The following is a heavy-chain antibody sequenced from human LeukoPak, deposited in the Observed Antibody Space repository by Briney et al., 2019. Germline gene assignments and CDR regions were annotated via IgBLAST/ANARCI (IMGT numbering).Heavy chain of an antibody. CDR3: ARPLYYDSTGYHQYYFDH. CDR2: ISAYNGNT. D-gene: IGHD3-22*01. V-gene: IGHV1-18*01. Sequence: GASVKVSCKASGYTFTSYGISWVRQAPGQGLEWMGWISAYNGNTNYAQNLQGRVTMTTETSTNTAYMDLRSLRSDDTAVYYCARPLYYDSTGYHQYYFDHWGQGTLVTVSS. J-gene: IGHJ4*02. CDR1: GYTFTSYG.